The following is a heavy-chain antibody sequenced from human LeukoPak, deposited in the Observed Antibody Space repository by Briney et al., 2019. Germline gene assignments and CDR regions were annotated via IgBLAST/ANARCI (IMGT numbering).Heavy chain of an antibody. CDR3: ARDRNSIVSFDY. CDR2: INAGNGNT. D-gene: IGHD2-21*01. V-gene: IGHV1-3*01. Sequence: ASVKVSCKTSGYTFSRYGFSWVRQAPGQRLEWMGWINAGNGNTKYSQKFQGRVTITRDTSASTAYMELSSLRSEDTAVYYCARDRNSIVSFDYWGQGTLVTVSS. J-gene: IGHJ4*02. CDR1: GYTFSRYG.